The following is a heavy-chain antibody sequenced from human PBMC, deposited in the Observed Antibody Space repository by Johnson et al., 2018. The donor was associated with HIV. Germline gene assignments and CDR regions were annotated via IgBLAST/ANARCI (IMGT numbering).Heavy chain of an antibody. D-gene: IGHD1-14*01. J-gene: IGHJ3*02. CDR1: GFTFSSYW. CDR2: IKQDGSEK. Sequence: QLVESGGGLVQPGGSLRLSCAASGFTFSSYWMSWVRQAPGKGLEWVANIKQDGSEKYYVDSVKGRFTISRDDSTNTAYLQMNSLKTEDTAVYYCARGPKNPGLDAFDIWGQGTVVTVSS. V-gene: IGHV3-7*03. CDR3: ARGPKNPGLDAFDI.